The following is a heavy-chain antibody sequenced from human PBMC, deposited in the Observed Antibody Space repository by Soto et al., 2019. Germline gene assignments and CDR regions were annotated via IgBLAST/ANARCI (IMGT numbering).Heavy chain of an antibody. D-gene: IGHD6-19*01. J-gene: IGHJ4*02. Sequence: PGGSLRLSCAASGFTFSSYAMSWVRQAPGKGLEWVSRINSDGSRTSYADSVKGRFTISRDNAKNTLYLQMNSLRAEDTAVYYCAVAVAGPTAIGYWGQGTLVTVSS. CDR2: INSDGSRT. CDR1: GFTFSSYA. CDR3: AVAVAGPTAIGY. V-gene: IGHV3-74*01.